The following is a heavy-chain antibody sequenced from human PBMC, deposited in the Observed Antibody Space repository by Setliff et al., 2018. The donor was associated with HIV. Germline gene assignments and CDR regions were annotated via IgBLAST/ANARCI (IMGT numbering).Heavy chain of an antibody. D-gene: IGHD2-15*01. CDR2: INVGSGKT. CDR1: GYSFTNYA. Sequence: ASVKVSCKTSGYSFTNYAIHWVRQAPGQGLEWMGWINVGSGKTQYSQEFQGRVTITRDTSATTAYMELSSLTSEDTAVYYCARDGCSGQRCYLFNWFDPWGQGTLVTVYS. V-gene: IGHV1-3*01. J-gene: IGHJ5*02. CDR3: ARDGCSGQRCYLFNWFDP.